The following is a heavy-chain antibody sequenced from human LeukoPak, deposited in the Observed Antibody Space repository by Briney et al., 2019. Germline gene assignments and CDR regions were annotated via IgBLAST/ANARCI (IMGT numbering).Heavy chain of an antibody. V-gene: IGHV3-7*01. CDR1: GFTFRSYW. Sequence: GGSLRLSCAASGFTFRSYWMTWVRQAPGKGLEWVASIKPDGSQKYYLDSVRGRFTISRDNAKNSMYLQMNSLRAEDTAVYYCARVHRSEYSSSFWFDYWGQGTLVTVSS. J-gene: IGHJ4*02. CDR3: ARVHRSEYSSSFWFDY. D-gene: IGHD6-6*01. CDR2: IKPDGSQK.